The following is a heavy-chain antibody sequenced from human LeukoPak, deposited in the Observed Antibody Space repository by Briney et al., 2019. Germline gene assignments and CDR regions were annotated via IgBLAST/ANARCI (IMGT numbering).Heavy chain of an antibody. CDR2: INHSGST. CDR1: GGSFSGYY. Sequence: PSETLSLTCAVYGGSFSGYYWSWIRQPPGKGLEWIGEINHSGSTNYNPSLKSRVTISVDTSKNQFSLKLSSVTAADTAVYYCARLPVVTAITHFDYWGQGTLVTVSS. D-gene: IGHD2-21*02. V-gene: IGHV4-34*01. CDR3: ARLPVVTAITHFDY. J-gene: IGHJ4*02.